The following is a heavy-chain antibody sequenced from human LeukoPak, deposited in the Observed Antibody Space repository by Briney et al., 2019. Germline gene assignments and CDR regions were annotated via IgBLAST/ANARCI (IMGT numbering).Heavy chain of an antibody. CDR2: ISSSSSYI. Sequence: GGSLRLSCAASGFTFSSYSMNWVRQAPGKGLEWVSSISSSSSYIYYADSVKGGFTISRDNAKNSLYLQMNSLRAEDTAVYYCARDLKIVVVPAAIRDDWFDPWGQGTLVTVSS. CDR1: GFTFSSYS. J-gene: IGHJ5*02. D-gene: IGHD2-2*02. V-gene: IGHV3-21*01. CDR3: ARDLKIVVVPAAIRDDWFDP.